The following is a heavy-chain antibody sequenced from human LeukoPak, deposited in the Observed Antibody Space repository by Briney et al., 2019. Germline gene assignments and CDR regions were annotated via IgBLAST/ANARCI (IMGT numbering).Heavy chain of an antibody. CDR1: GFTFSSYS. CDR2: ISSSSSYI. D-gene: IGHD6-19*01. Sequence: GGSLRLSCAASGFTFSSYSMNWVRQAPGKGLEWVSSISSSSSYIYYADSVKGRFTISRDNAKNSLYLQMNSLRAEDTAVYYCTSISRIAVAGRPRWDYWGQGTLVTVSS. V-gene: IGHV3-21*01. J-gene: IGHJ4*02. CDR3: TSISRIAVAGRPRWDY.